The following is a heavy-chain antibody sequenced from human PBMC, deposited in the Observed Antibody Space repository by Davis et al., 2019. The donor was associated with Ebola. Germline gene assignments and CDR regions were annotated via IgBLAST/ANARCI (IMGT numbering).Heavy chain of an antibody. V-gene: IGHV4-39*01. CDR2: LYYDGSA. Sequence: SGPTLVKPTQTLTLTCTFSGFSLSTSGVGVGWIRQPPGKALEWIGHLYYDGSAYYSPSLQSRVTIFVDASKNQVSLNLTSVTAADTAVYYCARPVGNAFDVWGQGTMVTVSS. D-gene: IGHD1-26*01. CDR3: ARPVGNAFDV. CDR1: GFSLSTSGVG. J-gene: IGHJ3*01.